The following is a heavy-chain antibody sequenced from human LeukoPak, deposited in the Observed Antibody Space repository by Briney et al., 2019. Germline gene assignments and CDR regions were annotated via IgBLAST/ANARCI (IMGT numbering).Heavy chain of an antibody. D-gene: IGHD2-21*02. CDR3: ATGRGVVTAIRPKDV. V-gene: IGHV4-39*07. CDR2: IYYSGST. J-gene: IGHJ6*02. CDR1: GGFISSSSYY. Sequence: SETLSLTCTVSGGFISSSSYYWGWIRQPPGKGLEWIGSIYYSGSTYYNPSLKSRVTISVDTSKNQFSLKLSSVTAADTAVYYCATGRGVVTAIRPKDVWGQGTTVTVSS.